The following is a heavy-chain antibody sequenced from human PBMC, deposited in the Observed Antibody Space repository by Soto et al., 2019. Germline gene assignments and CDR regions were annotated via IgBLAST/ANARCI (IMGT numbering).Heavy chain of an antibody. Sequence: SETLSLTCTVSGGSISSYYWSWIRQPPGKGLEWIGYIYYSGSTNYNPSLKSRVTISVDTSKNQFSLKLSSVTAADTAVYYCARGPAYDYIWGADFDYWGQGTLVTVSS. CDR1: GGSISSYY. J-gene: IGHJ4*02. D-gene: IGHD3-16*01. CDR3: ARGPAYDYIWGADFDY. CDR2: IYYSGST. V-gene: IGHV4-59*01.